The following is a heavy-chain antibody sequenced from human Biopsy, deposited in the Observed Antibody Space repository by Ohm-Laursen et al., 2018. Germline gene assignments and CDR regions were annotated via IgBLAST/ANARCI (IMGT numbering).Heavy chain of an antibody. CDR1: GFPVSDYY. Sequence: GSLRLSCSASGFPVSDYYMSWIRQAPGRGLEWVSDINSSGSTKYHAESVKGRFTISRDNAMNSVYLQMNSLRGEDTAVYYCAQAVGIAAAPIDYWGQGTLVTVSA. CDR2: INSSGSTK. J-gene: IGHJ4*02. D-gene: IGHD2-15*01. V-gene: IGHV3-11*01. CDR3: AQAVGIAAAPIDY.